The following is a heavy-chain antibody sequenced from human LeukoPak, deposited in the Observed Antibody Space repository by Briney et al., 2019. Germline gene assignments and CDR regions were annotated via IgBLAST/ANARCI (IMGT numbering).Heavy chain of an antibody. J-gene: IGHJ4*02. V-gene: IGHV3-21*01. CDR2: ISTTSSYI. Sequence: GGSLRLSCAASGFTFSTYHMNWVRQAPGKGLEWVPSISTTSSYIYYADSVKGRFTISRDNAKNTLYLQMNSLRAEDTAVYYCARGRYSGSYYIDYWGQGTLVTVSS. D-gene: IGHD1-26*01. CDR3: ARGRYSGSYYIDY. CDR1: GFTFSTYH.